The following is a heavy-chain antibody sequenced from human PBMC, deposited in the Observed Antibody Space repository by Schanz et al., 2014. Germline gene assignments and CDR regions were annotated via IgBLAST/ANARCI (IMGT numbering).Heavy chain of an antibody. V-gene: IGHV1-69*04. CDR1: GYTFISYG. CDR3: AGTYCSSTSCYTGYYYMDV. CDR2: IIPILGIA. Sequence: QVQLVQSGAEVKKPGASVKVSCKASGYTFISYGISWVRQAPGQGLEWMGRIIPILGIANYAQRFQGRVSITADTSTSTAYMELTSLRSEDTAVYYCAGTYCSSTSCYTGYYYMDVWGKGTTVTVSS. J-gene: IGHJ6*03. D-gene: IGHD2-2*02.